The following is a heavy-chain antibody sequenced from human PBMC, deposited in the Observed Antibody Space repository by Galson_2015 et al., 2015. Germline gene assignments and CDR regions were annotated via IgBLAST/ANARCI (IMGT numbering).Heavy chain of an antibody. CDR1: GFTVSDYY. CDR2: ISSSGSTT. Sequence: SLRLSCAASGFTVSDYYMSWLRQAPGKGLEWFSYISSSGSTTYYADSVRGRFTIFRDNAKNSLDLQMNSLRAEDTAVYYCARDGGSSGWLSDSWGQGTLVTVS. V-gene: IGHV3-11*01. D-gene: IGHD6-19*01. J-gene: IGHJ4*02. CDR3: ARDGGSSGWLSDS.